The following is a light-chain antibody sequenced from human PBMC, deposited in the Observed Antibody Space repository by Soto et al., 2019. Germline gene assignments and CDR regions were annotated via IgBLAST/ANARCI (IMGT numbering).Light chain of an antibody. CDR3: QQRSNWPLFT. CDR2: DAS. J-gene: IGKJ3*01. Sequence: EIVLTQSPATLSLSPGERATLSCRASQSVSSYLAWYQQKPGQAPRLLIYDASIRATGIPARFSGSGSGTDFTITISSLAPEDFAVYYCQQRSNWPLFTFGPGTKVDIK. V-gene: IGKV3-11*01. CDR1: QSVSSY.